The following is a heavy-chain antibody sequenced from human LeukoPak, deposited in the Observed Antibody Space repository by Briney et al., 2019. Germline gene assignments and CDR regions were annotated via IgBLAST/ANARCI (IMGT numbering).Heavy chain of an antibody. CDR3: TKDSYPPYYYDSSDYFDY. J-gene: IGHJ4*02. Sequence: PGGSLRLSCAASVFTFSSYAMSWVRQAPGKGLEWVSAISGSGGSTYYADSVKGRFTISRDNSKNTLDLQMKRLRAENTAVYYCTKDSYPPYYYDSSDYFDYWGQGTLVTVSS. D-gene: IGHD3-22*01. V-gene: IGHV3-23*01. CDR2: ISGSGGST. CDR1: VFTFSSYA.